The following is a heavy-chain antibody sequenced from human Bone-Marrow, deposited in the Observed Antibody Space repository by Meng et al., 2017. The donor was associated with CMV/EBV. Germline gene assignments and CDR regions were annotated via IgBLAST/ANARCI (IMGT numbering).Heavy chain of an antibody. CDR2: SGGSGGTI. D-gene: IGHD3-10*01. V-gene: IGHV3-23*01. CDR3: VKDLRHVGFSLLRGVLGH. J-gene: IGHJ4*02. CDR1: FSGYT. Sequence: FSGYTMNWVRQAPGKGLEWISGSGGSGGTIYYADSVRGRFSISRDDSKSMLYLQMHGLRPEDTAIYFCVKDLRHVGFSLLRGVLGHWGQGALVTVSS.